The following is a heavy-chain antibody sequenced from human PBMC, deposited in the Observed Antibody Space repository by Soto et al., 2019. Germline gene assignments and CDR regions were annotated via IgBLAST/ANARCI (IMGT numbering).Heavy chain of an antibody. J-gene: IGHJ4*02. Sequence: EVQLLESGGGLVQPGRSLRLSCAASGFTFSSYAMSWVRQAPGKGLEWVSAISGSGGSTYYADSVKGRFTISRDNSKNTLYLQMNSLRAEDTAVYYCAKRGGPSGSYLTFDYWGQGTLVTVSS. CDR3: AKRGGPSGSYLTFDY. V-gene: IGHV3-23*01. CDR1: GFTFSSYA. CDR2: ISGSGGST. D-gene: IGHD1-26*01.